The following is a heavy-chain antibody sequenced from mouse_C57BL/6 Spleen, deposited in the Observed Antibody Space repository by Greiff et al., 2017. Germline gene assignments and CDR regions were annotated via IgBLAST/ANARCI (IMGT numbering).Heavy chain of an antibody. CDR1: GYTFTSYW. V-gene: IGHV1-69*01. J-gene: IGHJ4*01. CDR2: IDPSDSYT. D-gene: IGHD2-4*01. CDR3: ARKGDYDDVAMDY. Sequence: VQLQQPGAELVMPGASVKLSCKASGYTFTSYWMHWVKQRPGQGLEWIGEIDPSDSYTNYNQKFKGKSTLTVDKSSSTAYMQLSSLTSEDSAVYYCARKGDYDDVAMDYWGQGTSVTVSS.